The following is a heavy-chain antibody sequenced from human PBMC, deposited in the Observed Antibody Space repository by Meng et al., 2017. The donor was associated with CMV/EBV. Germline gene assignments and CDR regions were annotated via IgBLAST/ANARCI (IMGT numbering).Heavy chain of an antibody. CDR1: GGSFSGYY. V-gene: IGHV4-34*01. Sequence: QVQLQQWGAGLLKPSETLSLTCAVYGGSFSGYYWSWIRQPPGKGLEWIGEINHSGSTNYNPSLKSRVTISVDTSKNQFSLKLSSVTAADTAVYYCARESMVRGEDWGQGTLVTASS. CDR3: ARESMVRGED. D-gene: IGHD3-10*01. CDR2: INHSGST. J-gene: IGHJ4*02.